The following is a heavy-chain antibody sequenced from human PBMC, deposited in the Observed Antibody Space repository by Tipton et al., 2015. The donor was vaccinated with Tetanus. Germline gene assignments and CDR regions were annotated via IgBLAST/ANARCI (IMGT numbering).Heavy chain of an antibody. Sequence: QLVQSGAELKKPGASVKVSCKASGYSFTNYGFSWVRQAPGQGLEWMGWISAYSGNTKYPQKLQGRVTMTTDTSTSTAYMELRSLRSDDTAVYFCARGFYYMDVWGQGTTVTVSS. CDR2: ISAYSGNT. J-gene: IGHJ6*03. CDR3: ARGFYYMDV. V-gene: IGHV1-18*01. CDR1: GYSFTNYG.